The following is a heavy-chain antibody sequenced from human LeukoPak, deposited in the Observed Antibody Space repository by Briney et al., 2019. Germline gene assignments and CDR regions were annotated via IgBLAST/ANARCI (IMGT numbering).Heavy chain of an antibody. J-gene: IGHJ3*02. D-gene: IGHD3-22*01. CDR2: IWYDGSNK. Sequence: GGSLRLSCAASGFTSSSYGMHWVRQAPGKGLEWVAVIWYDGSNKYYVDSVQGRFTISRDNSKNTLYLQMSSLRAEDTAVYYCARGDYYDSSGYYFPDAFDIWGQGTMVTVSS. CDR1: GFTSSSYG. CDR3: ARGDYYDSSGYYFPDAFDI. V-gene: IGHV3-33*01.